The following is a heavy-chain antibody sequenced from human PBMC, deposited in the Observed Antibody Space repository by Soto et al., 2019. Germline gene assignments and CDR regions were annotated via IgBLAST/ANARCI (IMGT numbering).Heavy chain of an antibody. J-gene: IGHJ5*02. D-gene: IGHD6-13*01. CDR1: GGSISSSSYY. CDR2: IYYSGST. V-gene: IGHV4-39*01. Sequence: SETLSLTCTVSGGSISSSSYYWGWIRQPPGKGLEWIGSIYYSGSTYYNPSLKSRVTISVDTSKNQFSLKLSSVTAADTAVYYCARPAEQQLTPWGWFDPWGQGTLVTVSS. CDR3: ARPAEQQLTPWGWFDP.